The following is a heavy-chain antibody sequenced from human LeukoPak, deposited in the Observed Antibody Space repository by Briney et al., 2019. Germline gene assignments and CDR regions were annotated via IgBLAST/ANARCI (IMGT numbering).Heavy chain of an antibody. D-gene: IGHD3-16*01. CDR2: IYYTGST. CDR3: ARIGRVGGYYFVH. Sequence: PSETLSLTCSVSGGSINNYYWIWIRQPPGKGLEWMGYIYYTGSTNYNPSLKSRVHVSVDTPKNQFSLKLRSMTAADTAVYYCARIGRVGGYYFVHWGEGGLVSVCS. V-gene: IGHV4-59*01. CDR1: GGSINNYY. J-gene: IGHJ4*02.